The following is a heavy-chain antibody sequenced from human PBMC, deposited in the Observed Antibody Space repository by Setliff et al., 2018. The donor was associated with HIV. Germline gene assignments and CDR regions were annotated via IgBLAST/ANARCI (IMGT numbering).Heavy chain of an antibody. CDR1: GDTFDSYA. J-gene: IGHJ6*03. Sequence: SVKVSCKASGDTFDSYAVSWVRQAPGQGLEWVGGIIPTVDTTNYAQKFQDRVTITADESMSIVYMELSSLRPEDTAVYYCARGSYSGYKWAYYYYYYTDVWGKGTTVTVSS. CDR3: ARGSYSGYKWAYYYYYYTDV. CDR2: IIPTVDTT. V-gene: IGHV1-69*13. D-gene: IGHD5-12*01.